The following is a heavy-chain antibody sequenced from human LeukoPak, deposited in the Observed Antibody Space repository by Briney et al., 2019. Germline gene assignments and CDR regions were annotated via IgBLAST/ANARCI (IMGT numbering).Heavy chain of an antibody. CDR3: AKDYTSGWYFDY. D-gene: IGHD6-19*01. J-gene: IGHJ4*02. Sequence: PGGSLRLSCAASGFTFSTYAMSWVRQAPGKGLEWVSGISNNGGTTNYADSVKGRFTISRDNSQNTVYLQMNSLRVDDTAVYYCAKDYTSGWYFDYWGRGTLVTVSS. CDR2: ISNNGGTT. V-gene: IGHV3-23*01. CDR1: GFTFSTYA.